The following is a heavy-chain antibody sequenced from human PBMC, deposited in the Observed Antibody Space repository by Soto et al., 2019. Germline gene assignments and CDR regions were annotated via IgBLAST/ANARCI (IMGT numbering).Heavy chain of an antibody. J-gene: IGHJ5*02. CDR2: INHSGST. CDR1: GGSFSGYY. D-gene: IGHD2-2*01. CDR3: ARFVVVPAALTNWFDP. Sequence: SETLSLTCAVYGGSFSGYYWSWIRQPPGKGLEWIGEINHSGSTNYNPSLKSRVTISVDTSKNQFSLKLSSVTAADTAVYYCARFVVVPAALTNWFDPWGQGTLVT. V-gene: IGHV4-34*01.